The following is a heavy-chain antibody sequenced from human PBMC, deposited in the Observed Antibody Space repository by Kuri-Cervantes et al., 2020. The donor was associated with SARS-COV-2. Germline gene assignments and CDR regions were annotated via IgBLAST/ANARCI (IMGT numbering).Heavy chain of an antibody. J-gene: IGHJ4*02. V-gene: IGHV3-30*18. CDR1: GFTFSSYG. D-gene: IGHD3-16*01. CDR3: AKDQFPTTSGPHGY. Sequence: GGSLRLSCAASGFTFSSYGMHWVRQAPGKGLEWVAVISYDGSTKYYAGSVKGRFTISRDNSKKTLYLQMTSLSAEDTAVYYCAKDQFPTTSGPHGYWGQGTLVTVSS. CDR2: ISYDGSTK.